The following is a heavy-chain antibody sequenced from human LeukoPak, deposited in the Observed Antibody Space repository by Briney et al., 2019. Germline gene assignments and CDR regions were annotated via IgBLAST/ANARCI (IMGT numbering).Heavy chain of an antibody. CDR3: ARADYYDSSGYYSSAFDV. CDR1: GFTFSSYG. J-gene: IGHJ3*01. D-gene: IGHD3-22*01. V-gene: IGHV3-23*01. Sequence: GGSLRLSCAASGFTFSSYGMSWVRQAPGRGLEWVAAISSSGGTTYYADSVKGRFTISRDNSKNTLYLQMNSLRAEDTAVYYCARADYYDSSGYYSSAFDVWGQGTMVTVSS. CDR2: ISSSGGTT.